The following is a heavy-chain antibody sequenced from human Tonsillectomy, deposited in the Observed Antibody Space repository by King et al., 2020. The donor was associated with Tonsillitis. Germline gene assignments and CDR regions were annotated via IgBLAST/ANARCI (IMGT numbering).Heavy chain of an antibody. V-gene: IGHV3-30*18. D-gene: IGHD2-21*02. J-gene: IGHJ4*02. CDR3: ANACDGGDCYSNY. CDR1: GFPFTSYG. CDR2: ISYDGSIK. Sequence: QLQLVESGGGVVQPGRSLRLSCAASGFPFTSYGLHWVRQAPGKGLEWVTTISYDGSIKYYADSVKGRFTISRDNSKNTLFLQMNTLRAEDTAVYYCANACDGGDCYSNYWGQGTLVTVSS.